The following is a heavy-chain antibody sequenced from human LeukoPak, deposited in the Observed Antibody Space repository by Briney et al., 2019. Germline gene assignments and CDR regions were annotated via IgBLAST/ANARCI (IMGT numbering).Heavy chain of an antibody. V-gene: IGHV3-23*01. D-gene: IGHD4-23*01. CDR1: GFTFGDYA. CDR2: ISGSGGST. CDR3: AKDVGNSGDY. J-gene: IGHJ4*02. Sequence: GGSLRLSCTASGFTFGDYAMNWVRQAPGKGLEWVSSISGSGGSTYYADSVKGRFTVSRDKSKNTLYLQMNSLRVEDTAVYYCAKDVGNSGDYWGQGTLVTVSS.